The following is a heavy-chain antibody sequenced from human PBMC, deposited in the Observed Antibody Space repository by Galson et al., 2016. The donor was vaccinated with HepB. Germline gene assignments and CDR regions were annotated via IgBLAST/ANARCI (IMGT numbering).Heavy chain of an antibody. V-gene: IGHV3-33*01. CDR2: IWFDGRYK. Sequence: SLRLSCAASGFNFSTYAMHWVRQAPGKGLEWAAVIWFDGRYKYYADSVKGRFTISRDNSKTTLYLQMNSLRSEYTAIYYCASCLSPLTDHFDHWGQGTLVTGS. J-gene: IGHJ4*02. CDR1: GFNFSTYA. CDR3: ASCLSPLTDHFDH. D-gene: IGHD5/OR15-5a*01.